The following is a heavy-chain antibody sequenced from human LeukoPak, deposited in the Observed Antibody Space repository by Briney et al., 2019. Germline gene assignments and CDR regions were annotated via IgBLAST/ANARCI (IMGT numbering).Heavy chain of an antibody. D-gene: IGHD5-24*01. CDR3: ARGGYKRWLQRPFDY. CDR1: GGSISSYY. CDR2: IYYSGST. V-gene: IGHV4-59*01. J-gene: IGHJ4*02. Sequence: SETLSLTCTVSGGSISSYYWSWIRQPPGKGPEWIGYIYYSGSTNYNPSLKSRVTISVDTSKNQFSLKLSSVTAADTAVYYCARGGYKRWLQRPFDYWGQGTLVTVSS.